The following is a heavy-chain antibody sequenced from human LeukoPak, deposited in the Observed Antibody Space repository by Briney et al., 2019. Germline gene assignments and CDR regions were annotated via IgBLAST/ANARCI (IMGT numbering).Heavy chain of an antibody. J-gene: IGHJ3*01. V-gene: IGHV4-39*01. Sequence: TSETLSLTCTVYGVSIYSSTYYWAWIRQPPGKGLEFIGSIYYNEDTFHTPSLKSRLTISVHTSANLFSLRLTSVTAADTATYYCARQLAAGNDGFDVWGQGTVVTVSS. D-gene: IGHD2-15*01. CDR3: ARQLAAGNDGFDV. CDR1: GVSIYSSTYY. CDR2: IYYNEDT.